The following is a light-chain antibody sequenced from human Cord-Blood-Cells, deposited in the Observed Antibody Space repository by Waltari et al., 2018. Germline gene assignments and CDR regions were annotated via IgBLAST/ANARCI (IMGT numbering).Light chain of an antibody. Sequence: EIVLTQSPGTLSLSPGERATLSCSASQSVSSSYLAWYQQKPGQAPRLLIYGASSRATGIPDRVSGSGSGTDFTLTISRLELEDFAVYYCQQYGSSPLTFGGGTKVEIK. CDR2: GAS. CDR1: QSVSSSY. CDR3: QQYGSSPLT. V-gene: IGKV3-20*01. J-gene: IGKJ4*01.